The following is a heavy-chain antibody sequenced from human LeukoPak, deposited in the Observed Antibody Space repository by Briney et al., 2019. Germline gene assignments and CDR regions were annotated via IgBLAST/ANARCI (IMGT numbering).Heavy chain of an antibody. CDR1: GYTFTDYY. Sequence: ASVKVSCKASGYTFTDYYIHWVRQAPGQGRKWMGWLNPNSGDTNSAQKFQGRVSMTRDTSVTTAYMEVIRLTSDDTAIYYCARDFGPGSYQPLDYWGQGTLVTVSS. CDR2: LNPNSGDT. D-gene: IGHD1-26*01. CDR3: ARDFGPGSYQPLDY. J-gene: IGHJ4*02. V-gene: IGHV1-2*02.